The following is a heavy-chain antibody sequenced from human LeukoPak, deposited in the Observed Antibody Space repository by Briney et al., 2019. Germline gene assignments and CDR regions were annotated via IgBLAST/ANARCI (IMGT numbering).Heavy chain of an antibody. CDR3: ARDRGRYCSSTSCYGYYFDY. V-gene: IGHV3-21*04. D-gene: IGHD2-2*01. CDR1: GFTFSSYS. Sequence: GGSLRLSCAASGFTFSSYSMYWVRQAPGKGLKWVSSISSSSSYIYYADSVKGRFTISRDNSKNTLYLQMNSLRAEDTAVYYCARDRGRYCSSTSCYGYYFDYWGQGTLVTVSS. CDR2: ISSSSSYI. J-gene: IGHJ4*02.